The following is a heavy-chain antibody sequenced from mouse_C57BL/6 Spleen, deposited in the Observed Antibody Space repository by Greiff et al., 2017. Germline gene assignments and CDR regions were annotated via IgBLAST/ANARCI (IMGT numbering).Heavy chain of an antibody. J-gene: IGHJ2*01. CDR2: IDPSDSET. CDR1: GYTFTSYW. Sequence: QVQLQQPGAELVRPGSSVKLSCKASGYTFTSYWTLWVQQRPIQGLERIGNIDPSDSETHYNQQFKDKATLTVDKSSSTAYMQLSSLTSEDSAVYYCARSLYYGNHYYFDNWGQGATLTVSS. V-gene: IGHV1-52*01. CDR3: ARSLYYGNHYYFDN. D-gene: IGHD2-1*01.